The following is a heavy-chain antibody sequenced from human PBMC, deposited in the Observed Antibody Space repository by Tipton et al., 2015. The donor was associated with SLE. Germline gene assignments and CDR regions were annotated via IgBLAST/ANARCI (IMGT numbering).Heavy chain of an antibody. V-gene: IGHV3-30*02. D-gene: IGHD3-16*01. CDR2: IRYDGSDK. CDR1: GFTFSDYG. J-gene: IGHJ4*02. Sequence: SLRLSCAASGFTFSDYGMHWVRQAPGKGLEWVAFIRYDGSDKDYTDSVKGRFTISRDNSKNTLYLQMNRLRVEDTAVYYRAGGTGAYFDHWGQGTLVTVSS. CDR3: AGGTGAYFDH.